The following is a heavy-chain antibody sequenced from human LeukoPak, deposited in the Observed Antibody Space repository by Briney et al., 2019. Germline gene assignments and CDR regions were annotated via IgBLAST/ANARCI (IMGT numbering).Heavy chain of an antibody. V-gene: IGHV4-30-2*01. CDR1: GGSISSGGYS. D-gene: IGHD5-12*01. J-gene: IGHJ4*02. CDR2: IYPSVST. CDR3: ARAADSGGHEFDS. Sequence: SETLSLTCAVSGGSISSGGYSWSWIRQPPGKGLEWIGFIYPSVSTDYNPSLQSRVTISLDKSKNQFSLKLRSVTAADTAVYYCARAADSGGHEFDSWGQGTLVTVSS.